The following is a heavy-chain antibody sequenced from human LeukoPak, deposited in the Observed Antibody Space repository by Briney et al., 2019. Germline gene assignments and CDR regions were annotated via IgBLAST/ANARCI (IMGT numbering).Heavy chain of an antibody. Sequence: GGSLRLSCAASGFTFSSYGMHWVRQAPGKGLEWVAVISYDGSNKYYADSVKGRFTISRDNSKNTLYLQMNSLRAEDTAVYYCARGTVAGHDFDYWGQGTLVTVSS. D-gene: IGHD6-19*01. CDR2: ISYDGSNK. J-gene: IGHJ4*02. CDR1: GFTFSSYG. CDR3: ARGTVAGHDFDY. V-gene: IGHV3-30*03.